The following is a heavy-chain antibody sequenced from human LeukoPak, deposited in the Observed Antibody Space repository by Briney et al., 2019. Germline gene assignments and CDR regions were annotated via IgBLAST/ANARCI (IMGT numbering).Heavy chain of an antibody. CDR3: AKDHGYYDSSGYSDY. J-gene: IGHJ4*02. CDR1: GFTFSSYG. V-gene: IGHV3-30*02. Sequence: GGSLRLSCAASGFTFSSYGMHWVRQAPGKGLEWVAFIRYDGSNKYYADSVKGRFTISRDNSKNTLYLQMNSLRAEDTAVYYCAKDHGYYDSSGYSDYWGQGTLVTVSS. D-gene: IGHD3-22*01. CDR2: IRYDGSNK.